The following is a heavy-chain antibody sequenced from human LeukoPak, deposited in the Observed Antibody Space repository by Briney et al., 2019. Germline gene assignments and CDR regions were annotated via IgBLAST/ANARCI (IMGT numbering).Heavy chain of an antibody. J-gene: IGHJ5*02. CDR1: GYTFTSYY. CDR2: INPSGGST. Sequence: GASVKVSCKASGYTFTSYYMHWVRQAPGQGLEWMGIINPSGGSTSYAQKFQGRVTMTRDMSTSTVYMELSSLRSEDTAVYYCARRRPQKAARPDLWIGWFDPWGQGTLVTVSS. CDR3: ARRRPQKAARPDLWIGWFDP. D-gene: IGHD6-6*01. V-gene: IGHV1-46*01.